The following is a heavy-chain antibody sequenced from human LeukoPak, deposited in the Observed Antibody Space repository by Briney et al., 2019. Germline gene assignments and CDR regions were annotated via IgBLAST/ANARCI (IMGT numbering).Heavy chain of an antibody. CDR1: GFRFSGYA. CDR2: ISYNGGRK. V-gene: IGHV3-30*04. CDR3: ARQEARNYYYEGLDY. D-gene: IGHD3-22*01. J-gene: IGHJ4*02. Sequence: PGGSLILSCVASGFRFSGYAIHWVRQAPGKGLEWVALISYNGGRKDYVDSVKGRFTIDRDNSKNTVYLQMNSLRPDDTAIYFCARQEARNYYYEGLDYWGPGNLVTVSS.